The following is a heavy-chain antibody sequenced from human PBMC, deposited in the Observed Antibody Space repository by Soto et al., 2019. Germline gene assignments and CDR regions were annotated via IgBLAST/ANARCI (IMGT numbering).Heavy chain of an antibody. V-gene: IGHV1-2*04. J-gene: IGHJ5*02. CDR1: GYTFTGYY. Sequence: QVQLVQSGAEVKKPGASVKVSCKASGYTFTGYYMHWVRQAPGQGLEWMGWINPNSGGTNYAQKFQGWVTMTRDTSISTAYMERSRLRSDDTAVYYCARGRFGESPWIGPLFDPWGKGTLVTVSS. D-gene: IGHD3-10*01. CDR3: ARGRFGESPWIGPLFDP. CDR2: INPNSGGT.